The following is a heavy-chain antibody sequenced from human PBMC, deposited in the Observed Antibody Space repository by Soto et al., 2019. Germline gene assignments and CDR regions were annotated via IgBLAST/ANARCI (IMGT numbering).Heavy chain of an antibody. Sequence: SATLSLACTVSGGSISSSSYHWGWIRQPPGKGLEWVGNIYYSGSTHYNPSLKSRVTISVDTSKNQFSLKLSSVTAADTAVYYCARVYGDADFDYWGQGTLVTVSS. CDR3: ARVYGDADFDY. CDR2: IYYSGST. CDR1: GGSISSSSYH. J-gene: IGHJ4*02. D-gene: IGHD4-17*01. V-gene: IGHV4-39*01.